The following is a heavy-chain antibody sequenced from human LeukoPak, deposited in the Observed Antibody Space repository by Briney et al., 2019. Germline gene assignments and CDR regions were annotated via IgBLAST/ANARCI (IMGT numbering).Heavy chain of an antibody. D-gene: IGHD3-3*01. Sequence: ASVKVSCKASGYTFTGYYMHWVRQAPGQGLEWMGWINPNSGGTNYAQKFQGRVTMTRDTSISTAYMELSRLRSDDTAVYYCARVRYTILGVVRYYYYYMDVWGKGTTVTVSS. CDR3: ARVRYTILGVVRYYYYYMDV. CDR2: INPNSGGT. J-gene: IGHJ6*03. V-gene: IGHV1-2*02. CDR1: GYTFTGYY.